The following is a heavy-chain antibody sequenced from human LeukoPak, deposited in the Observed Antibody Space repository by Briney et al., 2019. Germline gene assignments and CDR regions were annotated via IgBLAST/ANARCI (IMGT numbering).Heavy chain of an antibody. CDR1: GGSFSGYY. CDR2: INHSGST. D-gene: IGHD1-26*01. V-gene: IGHV4-34*01. Sequence: SETLSLTCAVYGGSFSGYYWSWIRQPPGKGLEWIGEINHSGSTDYNPSLKSRVTISVDTSKNQFSLKLSSVTAADTAVYYCARSVGAFDYWGQGTLVTVSS. J-gene: IGHJ4*02. CDR3: ARSVGAFDY.